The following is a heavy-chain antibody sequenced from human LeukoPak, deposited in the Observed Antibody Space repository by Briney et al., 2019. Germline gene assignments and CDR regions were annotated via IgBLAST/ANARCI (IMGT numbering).Heavy chain of an antibody. D-gene: IGHD3-16*02. Sequence: GGSLRLSCAASGFTFDDYAMHWVRQAPGKGLEWVSLISWDGGGTYYADSVEGRFTISRDNSKNSLYLQMNSLRAEDTALYYCAKALGELSSESYYFDYWGQGTLVTVSS. J-gene: IGHJ4*02. V-gene: IGHV3-43D*03. CDR1: GFTFDDYA. CDR3: AKALGELSSESYYFDY. CDR2: ISWDGGGT.